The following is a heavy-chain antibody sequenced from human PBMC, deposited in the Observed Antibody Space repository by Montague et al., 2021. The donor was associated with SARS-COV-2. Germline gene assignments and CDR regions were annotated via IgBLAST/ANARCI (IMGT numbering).Heavy chain of an antibody. CDR2: ISYDVSNQ. D-gene: IGHD3-16*02. V-gene: IGHV3-30*04. J-gene: IGHJ4*02. CDR1: GFTVSSYA. Sequence: SLRLSCAASGFTVSSYALHWVRQAPGKGLEWVAVISYDVSNQYYSYSXXVLFTISRDNSKNTLYLQMNSLRAEDTAVSYCARDNYDYVWGGYRYIYWGQGTLVTVSS. CDR3: ARDNYDYVWGGYRYIY.